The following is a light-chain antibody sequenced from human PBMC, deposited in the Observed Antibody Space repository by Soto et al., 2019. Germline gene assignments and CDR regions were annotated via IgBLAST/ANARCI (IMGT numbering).Light chain of an antibody. J-gene: IGKJ4*01. CDR1: QSVNSF. Sequence: EIVLTQSPVTLSLSPGERAPLSCRASQSVNSFLAWYQQKPGQAPRLLIYDTSKRATGIPARFSGSGSGTDFTLTISSLEPEDFAIYYCQQRAKWPLTVGGGTQVEIK. CDR3: QQRAKWPLT. CDR2: DTS. V-gene: IGKV3-11*01.